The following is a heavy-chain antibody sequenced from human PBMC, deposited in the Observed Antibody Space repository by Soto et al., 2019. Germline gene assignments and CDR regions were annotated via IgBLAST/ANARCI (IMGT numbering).Heavy chain of an antibody. CDR1: VFTFINYW. J-gene: IGHJ4*02. CDR3: ARYESSGPAVW. D-gene: IGHD3-22*01. Sequence: QSGWSLRLSCASSVFTFINYWMTWVRQAPGKGLEWVANIKGDGILKYYMDSVKGRFIISRDNAKNSLHLQMNSLRAEDTAVYYCARYESSGPAVWWGQGTLVTVSS. CDR2: IKGDGILK. V-gene: IGHV3-7*01.